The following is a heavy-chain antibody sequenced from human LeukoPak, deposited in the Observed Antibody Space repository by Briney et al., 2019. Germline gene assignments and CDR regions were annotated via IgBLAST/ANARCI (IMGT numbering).Heavy chain of an antibody. CDR1: GGSFSGYY. D-gene: IGHD2-8*01. J-gene: IGHJ4*02. V-gene: IGHV4-34*01. CDR3: ARGRSNGWFY. Sequence: PSETLSLTCAVYGGSFSGYYWSWSRQPPGKGLEWNKEINHSGSTNYNPSLKSRVTISVDTSKNQFSLKLSSVTAADTAVYYCARGRSNGWFYWGQGTLVTVSS. CDR2: INHSGST.